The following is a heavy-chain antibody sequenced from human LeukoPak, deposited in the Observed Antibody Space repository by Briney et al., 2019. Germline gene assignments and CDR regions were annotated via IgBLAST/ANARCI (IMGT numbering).Heavy chain of an antibody. V-gene: IGHV4-59*01. Sequence: SETLSLTCTVSGGSITSYYWSWIRQPPGKGLEWIGYIYYSGNTNYNPSLKSRVAMSLDTSNNQFSLKLSSVTAADTAVYYCARGNTAFYYFDSWGQGTLVTVSS. D-gene: IGHD3-3*02. J-gene: IGHJ4*02. CDR3: ARGNTAFYYFDS. CDR1: GGSITSYY. CDR2: IYYSGNT.